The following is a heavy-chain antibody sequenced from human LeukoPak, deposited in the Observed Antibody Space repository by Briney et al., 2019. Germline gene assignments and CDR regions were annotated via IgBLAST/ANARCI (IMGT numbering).Heavy chain of an antibody. V-gene: IGHV1-69*13. J-gene: IGHJ6*02. Sequence: ASVKVSCKASGGTFSSYAISWVRQAPGQGLEWMGGIIPIFGTANYAQKFQGRVTITADESTSTAYMELSSLRSEDTAVYYCAARIAVAGPNGYYYYGMDVWGHGTTVTVSS. D-gene: IGHD6-19*01. CDR2: IIPIFGTA. CDR3: AARIAVAGPNGYYYYGMDV. CDR1: GGTFSSYA.